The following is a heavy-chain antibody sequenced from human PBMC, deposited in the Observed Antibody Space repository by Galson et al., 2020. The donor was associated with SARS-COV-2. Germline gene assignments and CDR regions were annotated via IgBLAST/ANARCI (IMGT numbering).Heavy chain of an antibody. V-gene: IGHV3-21*01. Sequence: GESRKISCAASGFPFSTYSMNWVRLAPGKGLEWVSSISTSSSYTYYADSVKGRFSISRDNPRNSLYLQMNSLRAEDTAVYYCARDEGIRGYNYGRLYYGMDVWGQGTAVTVSS. D-gene: IGHD5-18*01. J-gene: IGHJ6*02. CDR2: ISTSSSYT. CDR3: ARDEGIRGYNYGRLYYGMDV. CDR1: GFPFSTYS.